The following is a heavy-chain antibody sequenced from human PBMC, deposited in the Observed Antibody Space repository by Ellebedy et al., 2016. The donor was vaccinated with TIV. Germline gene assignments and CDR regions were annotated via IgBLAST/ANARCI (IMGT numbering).Heavy chain of an antibody. Sequence: AASVKVSCKASGYTFTSYGISWVRQAPGQGLEWMGWISVYNGNTNYAQKLQGRVTMTKDTSTSTAYMELRSLRSDDTAVYYCARVAGRYWFDPWGQGTLVTVSS. V-gene: IGHV1-18*01. J-gene: IGHJ5*02. D-gene: IGHD3-9*01. CDR3: ARVAGRYWFDP. CDR1: GYTFTSYG. CDR2: ISVYNGNT.